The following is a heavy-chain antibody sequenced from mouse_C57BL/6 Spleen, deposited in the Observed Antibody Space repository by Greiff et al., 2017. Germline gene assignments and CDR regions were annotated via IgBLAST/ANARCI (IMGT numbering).Heavy chain of an antibody. V-gene: IGHV5-9*01. CDR1: GFTFSSYT. Sequence: EVNVVESGGGLVKPGGSLKLSCAASGFTFSSYTMSWVRQTPEKRLEWVATISGGGGNTYYPDSVKGRFTISRDNAKNTLYLQMSSLGSEDTALYYCARRELRGYAMDYWGQGTSVTVSS. CDR3: ARRELRGYAMDY. CDR2: ISGGGGNT. J-gene: IGHJ4*01. D-gene: IGHD1-1*01.